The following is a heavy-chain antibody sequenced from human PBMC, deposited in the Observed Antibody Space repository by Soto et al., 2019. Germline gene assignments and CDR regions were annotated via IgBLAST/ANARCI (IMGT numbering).Heavy chain of an antibody. V-gene: IGHV4-30-4*01. Sequence: SETLSLTCTVSGGSISSGDYYWSWIRQPPGKGLEWIGYIYYSGSTYYNPSLKSRVTISVDTSKNQFSLKLSSVTAADTAVYYCASPIVVVPAAMSYYYYGMDVWGQGTTVTVSS. CDR2: IYYSGST. D-gene: IGHD2-2*01. CDR3: ASPIVVVPAAMSYYYYGMDV. CDR1: GGSISSGDYY. J-gene: IGHJ6*02.